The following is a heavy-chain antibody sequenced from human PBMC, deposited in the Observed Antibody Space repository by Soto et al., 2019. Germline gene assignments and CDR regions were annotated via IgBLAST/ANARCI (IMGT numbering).Heavy chain of an antibody. CDR2: IYPGDSDT. J-gene: IGHJ6*02. CDR3: ARRGYGSEPWAIKGYYYYYGMDV. CDR1: GYSFTSYW. V-gene: IGHV5-51*01. D-gene: IGHD3-10*01. Sequence: GESLKISCKGSGYSFTSYWIGWVRQMPGKGLEWMGIIYPGDSDTRYSPSFQGQVTISADKSISTAYLQWSSLKASDTAMYYCARRGYGSEPWAIKGYYYYYGMDVWGQGTTVTVSS.